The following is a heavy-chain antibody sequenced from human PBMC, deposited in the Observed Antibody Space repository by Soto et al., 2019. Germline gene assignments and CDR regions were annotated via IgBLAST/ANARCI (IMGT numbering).Heavy chain of an antibody. D-gene: IGHD2-15*01. Sequence: GSLRLSCAASGFTFSSYGMHWVRQAPGKGLEWVAVISYDGSNKYYADSVKGRFTISRDNSKNTLYLLMNSLRAEDTAVYYCAKCSGGRCDLDYWGQGA. J-gene: IGHJ4*02. CDR3: AKCSGGRCDLDY. CDR2: ISYDGSNK. V-gene: IGHV3-30*18. CDR1: GFTFSSYG.